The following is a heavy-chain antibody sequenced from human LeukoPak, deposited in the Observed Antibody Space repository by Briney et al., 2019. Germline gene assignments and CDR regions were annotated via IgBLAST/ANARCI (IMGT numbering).Heavy chain of an antibody. CDR1: GFTFSSYY. Sequence: GGSLRLSCAASGFTFSSYYMNWVRQAPGKGLEWVSYISSSSSTIYYADSVKGRFTISRDNSKNTLYLQMNSLRAEDTAVYYCARTPIRYCSGGSCYWYGMDVWGQGTTVTVSS. CDR2: ISSSSSTI. J-gene: IGHJ6*02. D-gene: IGHD2-15*01. CDR3: ARTPIRYCSGGSCYWYGMDV. V-gene: IGHV3-48*01.